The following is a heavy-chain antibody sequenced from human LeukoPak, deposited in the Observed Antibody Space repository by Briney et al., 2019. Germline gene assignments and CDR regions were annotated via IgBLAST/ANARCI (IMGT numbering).Heavy chain of an antibody. D-gene: IGHD5-18*01. CDR1: GLTFGDHA. CDR2: IRSKTYRGTT. Sequence: GGSLRLSCTASGLTFGDHAMSWVRQAPGKGLEWVGFIRSKTYRGTTEYAASVKGRFTISRDDSKSIAYLQMNSLKTEDTALYYCTRGPIQLWPYYGMDVWGQGTTVTVS. CDR3: TRGPIQLWPYYGMDV. V-gene: IGHV3-49*04. J-gene: IGHJ6*02.